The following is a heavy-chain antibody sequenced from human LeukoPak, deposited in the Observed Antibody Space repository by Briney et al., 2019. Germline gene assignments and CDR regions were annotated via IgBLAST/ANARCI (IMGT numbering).Heavy chain of an antibody. V-gene: IGHV1-2*02. CDR3: ARGLYSGSYSPKGGNWFDP. D-gene: IGHD1-26*01. J-gene: IGHJ5*02. CDR2: INPNSGGT. CDR1: GYTFTGYY. Sequence: ASVKVSCKASGYTFTGYYMNWVRQAPGQGLEWMGWINPNSGGTNYAQKFQGRVTMTRDTSISTAYMELSRLRSDDTAVYYCARGLYSGSYSPKGGNWFDPWGQGTLVTVSS.